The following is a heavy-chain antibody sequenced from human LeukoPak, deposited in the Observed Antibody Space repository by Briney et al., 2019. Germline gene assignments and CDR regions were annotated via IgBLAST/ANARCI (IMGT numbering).Heavy chain of an antibody. Sequence: GGSLRLSCAASGFTFSSYAMSWVRQAPGKGLEWVAVIWYDGSNKYYADSVKGRFTISRDNSKNTLYLQMNSLRAEDTAVYYCAKGSPWDAFDIWGQGTMVTVSS. CDR2: IWYDGSNK. J-gene: IGHJ3*02. CDR3: AKGSPWDAFDI. CDR1: GFTFSSYA. V-gene: IGHV3-33*06.